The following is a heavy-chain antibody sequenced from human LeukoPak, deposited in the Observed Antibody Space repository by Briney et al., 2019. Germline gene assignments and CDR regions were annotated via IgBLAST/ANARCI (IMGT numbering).Heavy chain of an antibody. CDR1: GGSISSYY. Sequence: SETLSLTCTVSGGSISSYYWSWIRQPPGKGLEWIGYIYHSGSTYYNPSLKSRVTISVDRSKNQFSLKLSSVTAADTAVYYCALNVLRSLEWLPFDYWGQGTLVTVSS. V-gene: IGHV4-59*04. CDR3: ALNVLRSLEWLPFDY. J-gene: IGHJ4*02. D-gene: IGHD3-3*01. CDR2: IYHSGST.